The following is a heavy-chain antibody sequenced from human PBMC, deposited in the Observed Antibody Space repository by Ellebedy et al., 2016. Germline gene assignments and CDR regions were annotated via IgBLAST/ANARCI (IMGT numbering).Heavy chain of an antibody. CDR2: IYYSGST. D-gene: IGHD3-3*01. J-gene: IGHJ6*03. Sequence: GSLRLSXTVSGGSVDTYYWTWIRQPPGKGLEWIGYIYYSGSTNYNPSLKSRVTISVDTSKNQFSLKLSSVTAADTAVYYCARGQRGYDFWSGYPPLYYYYMDVWGKGTTVTVSS. CDR1: GGSVDTYY. V-gene: IGHV4-59*02. CDR3: ARGQRGYDFWSGYPPLYYYYMDV.